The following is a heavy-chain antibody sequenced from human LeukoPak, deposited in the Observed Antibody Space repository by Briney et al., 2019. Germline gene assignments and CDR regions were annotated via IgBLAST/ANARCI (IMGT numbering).Heavy chain of an antibody. CDR3: ASWYFDWLLSGAFDI. D-gene: IGHD3-9*01. J-gene: IGHJ3*02. CDR2: IYYSGST. Sequence: PSETLSLTCTVSGGSISSSSYYWSWIRQPPGKGLEWIGSIYYSGSTYYNPSLKSRVTISVDTSKNQFSLKLSSVTAADTAVYYCASWYFDWLLSGAFDIWGQGTMVTVSS. V-gene: IGHV4-39*01. CDR1: GGSISSSSYY.